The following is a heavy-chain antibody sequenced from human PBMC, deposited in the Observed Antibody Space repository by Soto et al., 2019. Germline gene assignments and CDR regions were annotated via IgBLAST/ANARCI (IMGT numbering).Heavy chain of an antibody. CDR3: AREDSIIIPAVSDF. CDR1: GFAFNNYG. CDR2: ISKSDYT. V-gene: IGHV3-21*01. Sequence: GGSLRLSCTVSGFAFNNYGINWVRQSPGKGLEWVSSISKSDYTYYSDSVKGRFAISRDNAKSSVSLQMNTLRVEDTAVYYCAREDSIIIPAVSDFWGQGTLVTVSS. D-gene: IGHD2-2*01. J-gene: IGHJ4*02.